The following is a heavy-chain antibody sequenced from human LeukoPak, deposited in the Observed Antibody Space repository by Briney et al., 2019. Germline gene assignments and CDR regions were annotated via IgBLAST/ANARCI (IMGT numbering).Heavy chain of an antibody. J-gene: IGHJ6*03. D-gene: IGHD3-10*01. V-gene: IGHV4-59*01. CDR3: ARSHGSGSYSLYYYYMDV. Sequence: PSETLSLTCTVSGGSISNYYWNWIRQPPGQGLEWIGHIYYSGSTNYNPSLKSRVTISVDTSKNQFSLKLSSVTAADTAVYYCARSHGSGSYSLYYYYMDVWGKGTTVTVSS. CDR2: IYYSGST. CDR1: GGSISNYY.